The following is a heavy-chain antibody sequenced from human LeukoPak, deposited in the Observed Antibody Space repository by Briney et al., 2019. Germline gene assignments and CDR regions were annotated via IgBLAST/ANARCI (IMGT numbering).Heavy chain of an antibody. V-gene: IGHV3-23*01. CDR3: SRKFDSSGYFDY. Sequence: EGSLRLSCAASGLTFSNAWMNWVRQAPGKGLEWVSTISGGGDVAYSADSVKGRFTISRDNSKNTLYLQMNSLRAEDTAVYYCSRKFDSSGYFDYWGRGTLVTVSS. CDR1: GLTFSNAW. J-gene: IGHJ4*02. D-gene: IGHD3-22*01. CDR2: ISGGGDVA.